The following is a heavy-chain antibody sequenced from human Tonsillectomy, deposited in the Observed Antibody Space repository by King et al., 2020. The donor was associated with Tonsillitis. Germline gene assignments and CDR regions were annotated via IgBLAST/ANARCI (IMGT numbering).Heavy chain of an antibody. CDR3: ARQDHCGGYSCTNYFDY. Sequence: MQLQESGPGLVKPSETLSLTCTVSGGSISSGSYYWGWIRQPPGKGLDWIGSIYYSGSTYYNPSLKSRVTISVDTSMNQFSLKLNSVTAADTAVYYCARQDHCGGYSCTNYFDYWGQGTLATVSS. J-gene: IGHJ4*02. CDR2: IYYSGST. D-gene: IGHD2-21*01. V-gene: IGHV4-39*01. CDR1: GGSISSGSYY.